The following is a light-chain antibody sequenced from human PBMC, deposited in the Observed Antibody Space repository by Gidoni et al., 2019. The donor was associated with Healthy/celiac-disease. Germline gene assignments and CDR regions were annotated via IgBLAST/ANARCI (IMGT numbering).Light chain of an antibody. CDR3: QQYFDTPLT. J-gene: IGKJ4*01. Sequence: DIVMTQSPDSLAVSLGERATINCKSSQSVLYNSNNKNYLAWYQQKPGQPPKLLIYWASTRESGVPDRFSGSGSGTDFTFTSSSLQAEDVAVYYCQQYFDTPLTFGGXTKVEIK. CDR1: QSVLYNSNNKNY. V-gene: IGKV4-1*01. CDR2: WAS.